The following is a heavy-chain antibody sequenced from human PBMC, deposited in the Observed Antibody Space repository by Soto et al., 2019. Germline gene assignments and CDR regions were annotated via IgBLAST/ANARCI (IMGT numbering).Heavy chain of an antibody. Sequence: QVQLVQSGAEVKKPGASVKVSCKASGYTFTDYYMHWVRQAPGQGREWMGWINPNRGGTNYAQKFQGRVTMTGDTSISTAYMELNRLRSDDTAVYYCARDQSPSSGWPGMDVWGQGTTVTVSS. V-gene: IGHV1-2*02. CDR2: INPNRGGT. CDR1: GYTFTDYY. D-gene: IGHD6-19*01. J-gene: IGHJ6*02. CDR3: ARDQSPSSGWPGMDV.